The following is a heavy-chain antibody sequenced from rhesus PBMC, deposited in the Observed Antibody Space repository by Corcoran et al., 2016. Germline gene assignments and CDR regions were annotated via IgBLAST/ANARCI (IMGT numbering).Heavy chain of an antibody. CDR1: GFSLSTSGMG. V-gene: IGHV2-1*01. D-gene: IGHD4-29*01. J-gene: IGHJ4*01. CDR3: ARRWTTVAAIDY. CDR2: IYWNDDT. Sequence: QVTLKESGPALVKPTQTLTLTCTFSGFSLSTSGMGVGWIRQPSRKTLEWLAHIYWNDDTYYSTALKSRLTISKDTSKNQVVLTMTNMDPVDTATYYCARRWTTVAAIDYWGQGVLVTVSS.